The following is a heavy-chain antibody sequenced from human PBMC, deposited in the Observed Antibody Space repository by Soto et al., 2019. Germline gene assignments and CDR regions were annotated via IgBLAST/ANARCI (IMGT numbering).Heavy chain of an antibody. Sequence: EVQLLESGGGLVQPGGSLRLSCAASGFIFSSYAMSWVSQAPGKGLEWVSLISGSGGIRHYADSVKGRFTISRDNSKNTMYLQMNSLTAEDSAVYYCANVVGYGGIRDDAFDIWGQGTMVTVSS. V-gene: IGHV3-23*01. CDR2: ISGSGGIR. CDR3: ANVVGYGGIRDDAFDI. CDR1: GFIFSSYA. D-gene: IGHD4-17*01. J-gene: IGHJ3*02.